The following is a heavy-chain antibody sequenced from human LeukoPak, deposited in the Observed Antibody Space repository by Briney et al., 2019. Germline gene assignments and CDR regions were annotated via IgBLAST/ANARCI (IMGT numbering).Heavy chain of an antibody. J-gene: IGHJ4*02. CDR2: INHSGST. Sequence: SETLSLTCAVYGGSFSGYYWSWIRQPPGKGLEWIGEINHSGSTNYNPSLRSRVTISVDTSKNQFSLKLSSVTAADTAVYYCARGEWSWDYWGQGTLVTVSS. CDR1: GGSFSGYY. CDR3: ARGEWSWDY. D-gene: IGHD3-10*01. V-gene: IGHV4-34*01.